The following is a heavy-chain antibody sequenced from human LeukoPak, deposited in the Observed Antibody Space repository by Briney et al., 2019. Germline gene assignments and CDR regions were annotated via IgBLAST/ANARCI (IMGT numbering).Heavy chain of an antibody. D-gene: IGHD3-10*01. V-gene: IGHV1-2*02. CDR2: INPNSGGT. Sequence: GASVKVSCKASGYTFTGYYMHWVRQAPGQGLEWMGWINPNSGGTNYAQKFQGRVTMARDTSISTAYMELSRLRSGDTAVYYCARAAPPPLLLYYYYYMDVWGKGTTVTVSS. J-gene: IGHJ6*03. CDR1: GYTFTGYY. CDR3: ARAAPPPLLLYYYYYMDV.